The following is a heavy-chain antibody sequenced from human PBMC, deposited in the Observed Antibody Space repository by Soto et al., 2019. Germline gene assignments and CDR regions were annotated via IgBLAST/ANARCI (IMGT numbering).Heavy chain of an antibody. V-gene: IGHV4-59*01. CDR2: IYYTGNT. J-gene: IGHJ1*01. Sequence: SATLCLTCTVSGGSISSYYWSWIRQPPGKGLEWIGYIYYTGNTNYNPSLKSRVTISVDTSKNQFSLKLTSLTAADTAVYYCARARTRPAVEFAYRGQRTLVIVSS. D-gene: IGHD6-19*01. CDR3: ARARTRPAVEFAY. CDR1: GGSISSYY.